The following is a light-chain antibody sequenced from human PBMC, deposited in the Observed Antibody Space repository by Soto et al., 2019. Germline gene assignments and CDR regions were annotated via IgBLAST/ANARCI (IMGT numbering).Light chain of an antibody. CDR2: DAY. CDR3: QQRHMWPIT. Sequence: EIVLTQSACTLSWSAGERATLSWWASQSVVSSYLAWYQQKSAQAPSLLIYDAYNRATGIPPRFSGSGYGTDFNLTTSSLETEDSAVYYCQQRHMWPITFGQGTRLEIK. V-gene: IGKV3-11*01. J-gene: IGKJ5*01. CDR1: QSVVSSY.